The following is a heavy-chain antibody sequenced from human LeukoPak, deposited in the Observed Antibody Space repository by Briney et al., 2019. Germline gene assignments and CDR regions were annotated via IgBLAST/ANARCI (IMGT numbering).Heavy chain of an antibody. Sequence: PGGSLRLSCAASGFTFSSYWMSWVRQAPGKGLEWVANIKQDGSEKYYVDSVKGRFTISRDNSKNTLYLQMNSLRAEDTAVYYCAKDEHSSSWYTSAFDIWGQGTMVTVSS. V-gene: IGHV3-7*03. J-gene: IGHJ3*02. D-gene: IGHD6-13*01. CDR1: GFTFSSYW. CDR3: AKDEHSSSWYTSAFDI. CDR2: IKQDGSEK.